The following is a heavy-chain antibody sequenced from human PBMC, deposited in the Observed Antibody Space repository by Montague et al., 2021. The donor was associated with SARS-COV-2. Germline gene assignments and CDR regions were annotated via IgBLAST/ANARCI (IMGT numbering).Heavy chain of an antibody. CDR1: GDSVSHGV. Sequence: SETLSLTCTVSGDSVSHGVWTWIRQPPGKGLQWIGYEYYSRSSRYNPSLRCRVSLAVDTSKNQFSLRLSTVTAADTAIYYCVRDPAPSGSGTFYDYWGQGTLVAVSS. CDR2: EYYSRSS. CDR3: VRDPAPSGSGTFYDY. J-gene: IGHJ4*02. V-gene: IGHV4-59*02. D-gene: IGHD1-26*01.